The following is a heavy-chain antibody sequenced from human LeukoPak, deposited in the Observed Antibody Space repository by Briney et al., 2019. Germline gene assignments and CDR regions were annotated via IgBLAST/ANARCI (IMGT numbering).Heavy chain of an antibody. V-gene: IGHV3-21*05. J-gene: IGHJ4*02. CDR1: GFTFSSYS. D-gene: IGHD6-19*01. Sequence: PGGSLRLSCAASGFTFSSYSMNWVRQTPGKGLEWVSYISSSSSSIYYADSVKGRFTISRDNAKNTLYLQMNSLRAEDTAVYYCARDVTYSSGWYRYLDYWGQGTLVTVSS. CDR2: ISSSSSSI. CDR3: ARDVTYSSGWYRYLDY.